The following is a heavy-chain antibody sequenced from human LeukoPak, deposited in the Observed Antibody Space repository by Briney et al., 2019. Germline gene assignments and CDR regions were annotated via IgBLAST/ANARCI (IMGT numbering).Heavy chain of an antibody. CDR3: ARDIGWYNPFDY. Sequence: KPGGSLRLSCAASGFSFSSYWMSWVRQPPGKGLEWVANIKPDASEKYYVDSVKGRFTISRDNAKNLVYLQMNSLRAEDTAFYYCARDIGWYNPFDYWGQGTLVTVHS. D-gene: IGHD6-19*01. CDR2: IKPDASEK. V-gene: IGHV3-7*03. CDR1: GFSFSSYW. J-gene: IGHJ4*02.